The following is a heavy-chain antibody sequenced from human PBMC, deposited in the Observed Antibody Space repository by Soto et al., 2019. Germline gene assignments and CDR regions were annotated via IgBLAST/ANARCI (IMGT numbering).Heavy chain of an antibody. J-gene: IGHJ6*03. CDR1: GGSISSGGYY. CDR2: IYYSGST. D-gene: IGHD2-21*01. V-gene: IGHV4-31*03. Sequence: QEELQESGPGLVKPSQTLSLTCTVSGGSISSGGYYWSWIRQHPGKGLEWIGYIYYSGSTYYNPSLKSRVTISVDTSKNQFSLKLSSVTAADTAVYYCARERGVKNYYYYMHVWGKGTTVTVSS. CDR3: ARERGVKNYYYYMHV.